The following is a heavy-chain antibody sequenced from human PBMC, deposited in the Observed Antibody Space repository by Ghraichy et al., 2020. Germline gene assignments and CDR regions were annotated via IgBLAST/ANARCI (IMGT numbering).Heavy chain of an antibody. J-gene: IGHJ4*02. V-gene: IGHV3-23*01. Sequence: GGSLRLSCVASGFTFSDFAMTWVRQAPGKGLECVSTITGSGDSTYYTDSVKGRFTISRDNSKTTLYLQMNSLRVEDTAVYYCAKEQATYCSGGSCFYPDYWGQATLVTVSS. CDR1: GFTFSDFA. D-gene: IGHD2-15*01. CDR2: ITGSGDST. CDR3: AKEQATYCSGGSCFYPDY.